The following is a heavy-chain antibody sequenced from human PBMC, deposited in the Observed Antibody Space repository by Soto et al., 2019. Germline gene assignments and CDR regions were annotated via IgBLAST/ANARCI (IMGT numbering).Heavy chain of an antibody. D-gene: IGHD3-3*01. CDR1: GFTFSSYA. V-gene: IGHV3-30-3*01. Sequence: QVQLVESGGGVVQPGRSLRLSCAASGFTFSSYAMHWVRQAPGKGLEWVAVISYDGSNKYYADSVKGRFTISRDNSKNXLYLQMKSLRAEDTAVYYCARGITHYDASVNWFDPWGQGTLVTVSS. J-gene: IGHJ5*02. CDR3: ARGITHYDASVNWFDP. CDR2: ISYDGSNK.